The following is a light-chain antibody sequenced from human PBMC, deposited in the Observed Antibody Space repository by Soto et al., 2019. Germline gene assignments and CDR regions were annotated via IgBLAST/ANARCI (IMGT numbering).Light chain of an antibody. CDR2: EVN. CDR3: DSYAGGNQKI. CDR1: SSDVGAYDF. Sequence: QSALTQPPSASGSPGQSVTISCTGTSSDVGAYDFVSWYQQHPGKAPKLIIYEVNKRPSGVPDRFSGSKSGNTASLTVSGLQAEDEADYHCDSYAGGNQKIFGGGTKLTVL. J-gene: IGLJ2*01. V-gene: IGLV2-8*01.